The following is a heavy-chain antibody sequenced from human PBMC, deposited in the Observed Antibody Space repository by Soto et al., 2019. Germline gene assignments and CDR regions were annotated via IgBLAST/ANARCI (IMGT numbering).Heavy chain of an antibody. J-gene: IGHJ6*02. V-gene: IGHV1-69*06. Sequence: SVKVSCKASGGTFTSYAINWVRQAPGQGLEWMGWIIAINGTANYAQKFQGRVTITADKSASTAYMELSSLRSEDTAVYYCATVVNTVTTWISGSYRKDYYYGMDVWGQGTTVTVSS. CDR3: ATVVNTVTTWISGSYRKDYYYGMDV. CDR2: IIAINGTA. D-gene: IGHD1-26*01. CDR1: GGTFTSYA.